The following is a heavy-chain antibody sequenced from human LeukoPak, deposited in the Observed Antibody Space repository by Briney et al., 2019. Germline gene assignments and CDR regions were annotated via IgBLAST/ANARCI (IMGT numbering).Heavy chain of an antibody. CDR3: AKGKGYQLLYAFDI. Sequence: GRSLRLSCAASGFTFSSYGMHWVRQAPGKGLEWVAVIWYDGSNKYYADSVEGRFTISRDNSKNTLYLQMNSLRAEDTAVYYCAKGKGYQLLYAFDIWGQGTMVTVSS. V-gene: IGHV3-33*06. D-gene: IGHD2-2*01. J-gene: IGHJ3*02. CDR2: IWYDGSNK. CDR1: GFTFSSYG.